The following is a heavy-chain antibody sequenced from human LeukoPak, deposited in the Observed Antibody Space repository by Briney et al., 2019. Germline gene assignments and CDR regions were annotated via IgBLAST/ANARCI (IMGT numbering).Heavy chain of an antibody. J-gene: IGHJ4*02. CDR3: VADSENRSGGDF. D-gene: IGHD3-10*01. Sequence: PGGSLRLSCAGSGCGFSGYWIYWVHQVPGKGLAWVSRIDSAGARIQYAGSVKGRFTISRENAKNTVYLQMNSLRPEDTAVYYCVADSENRSGGDFWGQGTLVTVSS. V-gene: IGHV3-74*01. CDR2: IDSAGARI. CDR1: GCGFSGYW.